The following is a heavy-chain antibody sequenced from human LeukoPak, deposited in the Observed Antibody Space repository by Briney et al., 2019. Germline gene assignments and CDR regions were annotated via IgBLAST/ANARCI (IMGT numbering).Heavy chain of an antibody. CDR3: ARGYALYSGRYIDFDY. J-gene: IGHJ4*02. CDR2: INPNNGGT. D-gene: IGHD1-26*01. CDR1: GYTFTGHY. V-gene: IGHV1-2*02. Sequence: ASVKVSCKASGYTFTGHYMHWERQAPGQGLEWMGWINPNNGGTNYAQKFQGRVTMTRDTSISTAYMELSRLRSDDTAVYYCARGYALYSGRYIDFDYWGQGTLVTVSS.